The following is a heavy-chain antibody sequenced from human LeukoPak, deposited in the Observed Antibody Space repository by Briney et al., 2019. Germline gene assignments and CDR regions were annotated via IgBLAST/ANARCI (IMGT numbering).Heavy chain of an antibody. CDR3: ARDPPYDILIDDAFDI. V-gene: IGHV4-61*02. D-gene: IGHD3-9*01. CDR1: GGSISSGSYY. CDR2: IYTSGST. J-gene: IGHJ3*02. Sequence: SETLPLTCTVSGGSISSGSYYWSWIRQPAGKGLEWIGRIYTSGSTNYNPSLKSRVTISVDTSKNQFSLKLSSVTAADTAVYYCARDPPYDILIDDAFDIWGQGTMVTVSS.